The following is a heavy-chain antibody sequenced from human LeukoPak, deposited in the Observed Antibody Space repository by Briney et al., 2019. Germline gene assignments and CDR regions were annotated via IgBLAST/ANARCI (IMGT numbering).Heavy chain of an antibody. V-gene: IGHV3-21*01. J-gene: IGHJ4*02. CDR1: GFTFSSYS. CDR2: ISSSSSYI. Sequence: GGSLRHSCAASGFTFSSYSMNWVRQAPGKGLEWVSSISSSSSYIYYADSVKGRFTISRDNAKNSLYLQMNSLRAEDTAVYYCAREDYDSSGYYLFDYWGQGTLVTVSS. D-gene: IGHD3-22*01. CDR3: AREDYDSSGYYLFDY.